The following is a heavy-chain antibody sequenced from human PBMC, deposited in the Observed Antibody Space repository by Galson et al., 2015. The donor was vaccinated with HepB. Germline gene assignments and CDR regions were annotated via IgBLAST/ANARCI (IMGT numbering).Heavy chain of an antibody. J-gene: IGHJ4*02. CDR1: GDSVSNNIVA. V-gene: IGHV6-1*01. CDR2: TYYRSKWIN. Sequence: CAISGDSVSNNIVAWNWIRQSPSRGLEWLGRTYYRSKWINDYAVSVKSRITINPDTSKNHFSLQLKSVTPEDTAMYYCAREGGSNFDYRGQGTLVTVSS. D-gene: IGHD1-26*01. CDR3: AREGGSNFDY.